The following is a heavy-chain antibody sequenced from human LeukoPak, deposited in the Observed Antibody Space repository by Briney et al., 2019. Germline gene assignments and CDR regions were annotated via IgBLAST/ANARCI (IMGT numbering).Heavy chain of an antibody. CDR1: GFTFSRYW. D-gene: IGHD4-11*01. CDR2: IKQDGSEK. V-gene: IGHV3-7*01. J-gene: IGHJ4*02. CDR3: ARGPYTDY. Sequence: GGSLRLSCAASGFTFSRYWMNWVRQAPGKGLEWVANIKQDGSEKSYVDSVKGRFTVSRDNAKNSLYLQMNSLRAEDTAVYYCARGPYTDYWGQGTLVTVSS.